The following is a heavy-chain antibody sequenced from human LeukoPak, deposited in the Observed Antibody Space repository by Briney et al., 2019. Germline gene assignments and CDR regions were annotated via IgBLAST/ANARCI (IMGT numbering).Heavy chain of an antibody. J-gene: IGHJ4*02. CDR1: GFTFSSYE. CDR2: ISSSSSYI. CDR3: ARVPSWGNYAPDY. V-gene: IGHV3-21*01. Sequence: GGSLRLSCAASGFTFSSYEMNWVRQAPGKGLEWVSSISSSSSYIYYADSVKGRFTISRDNAKNSLYLQMNSLRAEDTAVYYCARVPSWGNYAPDYWGQGTLVTVSS. D-gene: IGHD4-11*01.